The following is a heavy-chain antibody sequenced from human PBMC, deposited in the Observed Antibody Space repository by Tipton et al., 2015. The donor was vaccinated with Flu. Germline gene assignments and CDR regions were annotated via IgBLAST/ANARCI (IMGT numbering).Heavy chain of an antibody. D-gene: IGHD4-11*01. CDR3: ARRDFSNYVSEPKNWFDF. CDR2: IYTNTNT. V-gene: IGHV4-61*02. Sequence: TLSLTCTVSGDSISRGSYYYNWVRQPAGEGLEWIGRIYTNTNTNYNASLKSRVTISIDRSKNQFSLRLTSVTAADAAVYFCARRDFSNYVSEPKNWFDFWGRGSLVNVSS. CDR1: GDSISRGSYY. J-gene: IGHJ5*01.